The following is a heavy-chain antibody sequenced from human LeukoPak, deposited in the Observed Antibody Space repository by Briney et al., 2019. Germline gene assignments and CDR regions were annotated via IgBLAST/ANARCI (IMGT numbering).Heavy chain of an antibody. CDR3: ARVVHCSGGSCTRNNWFDP. CDR2: IIPILGIA. CDR1: GGTFSSYA. J-gene: IGHJ5*02. D-gene: IGHD2-15*01. V-gene: IGHV1-69*04. Sequence: SVKVSCKASGGTFSSYATSWVRQAPGQGLEWMGRIIPILGIANYAQKFQGRVTITADKSTSTAYMELSSLRSEDTAVYYCARVVHCSGGSCTRNNWFDPWGQGTLVTVSS.